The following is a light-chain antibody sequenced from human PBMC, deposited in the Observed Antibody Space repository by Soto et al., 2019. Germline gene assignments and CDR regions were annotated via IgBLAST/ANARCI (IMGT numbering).Light chain of an antibody. CDR1: QSVGSN. CDR2: ATS. V-gene: IGKV3-15*01. CDR3: QQYNNWPAA. J-gene: IGKJ1*01. Sequence: EIVMTQSPGTLSVSLGERATLSCRASQSVGSNLAWHQQKPGQAPRLLIYATSTRATGVPARFSGSGSGTEFTVTINGLQSEDFAVYHCQQYNNWPAAFGQGTKVEIK.